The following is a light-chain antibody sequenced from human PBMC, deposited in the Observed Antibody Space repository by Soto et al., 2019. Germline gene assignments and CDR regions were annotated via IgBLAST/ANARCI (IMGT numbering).Light chain of an antibody. V-gene: IGLV2-14*03. CDR1: SSDIGAYNF. Sequence: QSVLTQPASVSGSPGQSITISCTGTSSDIGAYNFVSWYQQQPGKAPKLMLYDVNIRPSGVSNRFSGSKSGNTASLTISGLQAEDEADYYCTSWTTSTTMIFGGGTPLTVL. J-gene: IGLJ2*01. CDR2: DVN. CDR3: TSWTTSTTMI.